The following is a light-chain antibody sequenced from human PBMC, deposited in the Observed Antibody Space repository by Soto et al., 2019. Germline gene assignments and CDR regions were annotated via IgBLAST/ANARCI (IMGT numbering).Light chain of an antibody. J-gene: IGKJ1*01. Sequence: EIVMTQSPATLSVSPGEKATLSCRASQSVSSNLAWYQQKPGQAPRLLIYGASTRATGLQVRFSGSGSGTEFTLTISSMQSEDFAVYYCQPYNKWPRTFGKGTKVDIK. CDR3: QPYNKWPRT. V-gene: IGKV3-15*01. CDR2: GAS. CDR1: QSVSSN.